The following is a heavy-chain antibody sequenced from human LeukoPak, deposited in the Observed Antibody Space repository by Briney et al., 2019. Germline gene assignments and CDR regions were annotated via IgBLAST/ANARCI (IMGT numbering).Heavy chain of an antibody. J-gene: IGHJ4*02. CDR1: GGSFSGYY. Sequence: PSETLSLTCAVYGGSFSGYYWSWIRQPPGKGLEWIGEINHSGSTNYNPSLKSRVTISVDTSKNQFSLKLTSVAAADTAVYYCARPIFIGGTYVDYGGQGTLVTVSS. D-gene: IGHD2-15*01. CDR2: INHSGST. CDR3: ARPIFIGGTYVDY. V-gene: IGHV4-34*01.